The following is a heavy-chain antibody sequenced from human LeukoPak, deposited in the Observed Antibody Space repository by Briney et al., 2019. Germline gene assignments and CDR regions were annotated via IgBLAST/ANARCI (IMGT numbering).Heavy chain of an antibody. CDR2: IRYDGIKK. D-gene: IGHD1-14*01. CDR1: GFTFDNYG. CDR3: AKDDNGPQDN. J-gene: IGHJ4*02. Sequence: RGSLRLSCAASGFTFDNYGMHWVRQAPGKGLEWVALIRYDGIKKFYAGSVKGRFTISRDNSKNTLYLQMSSLRLEDTALYYCAKDDNGPQDNWGQGTLVTVSS. V-gene: IGHV3-30*02.